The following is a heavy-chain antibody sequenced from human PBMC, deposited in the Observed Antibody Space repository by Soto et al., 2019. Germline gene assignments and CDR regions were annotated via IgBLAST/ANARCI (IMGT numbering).Heavy chain of an antibody. CDR3: ERGNDILTGYLDY. J-gene: IGHJ4*02. Sequence: QVQLVQSGAEVKKPGSSVKVSCKASGGTFSSYTISWVRQAPGQGLEWMGRIIPILGIANYAQKFQGRVTNTADKCTSTAYMELSSLRSEDTAVYYCERGNDILTGYLDYWGQGTLVTVSS. V-gene: IGHV1-69*02. CDR1: GGTFSSYT. D-gene: IGHD3-9*01. CDR2: IIPILGIA.